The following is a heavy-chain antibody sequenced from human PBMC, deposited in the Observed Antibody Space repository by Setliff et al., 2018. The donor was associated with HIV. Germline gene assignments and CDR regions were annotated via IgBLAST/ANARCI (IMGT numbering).Heavy chain of an antibody. CDR1: GGSISTSY. Sequence: KPSETLSLTCTVSGGSISTSYWNWIRQPPGKGLEWIAYIYISGTANYNPSLKSRVTISLDTSRNQFSLKLGSVTAADTAMYYCAREHCSGGSCNGFDIWGQGTMVTVSS. D-gene: IGHD2-15*01. CDR2: IYISGTA. CDR3: AREHCSGGSCNGFDI. V-gene: IGHV4-4*09. J-gene: IGHJ3*02.